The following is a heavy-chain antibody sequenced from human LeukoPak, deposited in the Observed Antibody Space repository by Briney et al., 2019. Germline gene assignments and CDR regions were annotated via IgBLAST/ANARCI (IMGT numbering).Heavy chain of an antibody. CDR2: IYPGDSDT. CDR1: GYSFTSYW. Sequence: GESLKISCKGSGYSFTSYWIGWVRQMPGKGLEWMGIIYPGDSDTRYSPSFQGQVTISADKSISTAYLQWSSLKASDTAMYYCARDGSGSYYANWFDPWGQGTLVTVSS. V-gene: IGHV5-51*01. J-gene: IGHJ5*02. D-gene: IGHD1-26*01. CDR3: ARDGSGSYYANWFDP.